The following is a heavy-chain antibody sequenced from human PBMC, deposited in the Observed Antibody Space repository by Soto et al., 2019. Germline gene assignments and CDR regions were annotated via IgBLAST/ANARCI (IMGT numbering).Heavy chain of an antibody. CDR3: ARTADYMDV. V-gene: IGHV1-18*01. Sequence: ASVKVSCKASGYTFTSYGISWVRQAPGQGLEWMGWISAYNGNTNYAQKLQGRVTITRDTSASTAYMELSSLRSEDTAVYYCARTADYMDVWGKGTTVTVSS. CDR2: ISAYNGNT. J-gene: IGHJ6*03. CDR1: GYTFTSYG.